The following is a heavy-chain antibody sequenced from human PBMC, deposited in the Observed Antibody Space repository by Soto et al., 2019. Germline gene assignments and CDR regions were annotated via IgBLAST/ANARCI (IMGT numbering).Heavy chain of an antibody. CDR1: GGTFRSYA. J-gene: IGHJ6*02. V-gene: IGHV1-69*01. CDR3: ARSMETNYFYCMDV. D-gene: IGHD2-8*01. CDR2: IIPMFGKA. Sequence: QVHLVQSGAEVREPGSSVKVSCEASGGTFRSYAINWVRQAPGQGLEWMGGIIPMFGKANYAEKFLGRVTITAAAATRTADMEVSSLKSEDTAVYYCARSMETNYFYCMDVWGLGTTVTVSS.